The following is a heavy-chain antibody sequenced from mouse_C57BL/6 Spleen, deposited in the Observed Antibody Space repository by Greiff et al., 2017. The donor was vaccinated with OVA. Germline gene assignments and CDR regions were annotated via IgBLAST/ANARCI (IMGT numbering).Heavy chain of an antibody. CDR3: ARGDYGNYVGYAMDY. CDR1: GYTFTSYW. J-gene: IGHJ4*01. V-gene: IGHV1-64*01. Sequence: VQLQQPGAELVKPGASVKLSCKASGYTFTSYWMHWVKQRPGQGLEWIGMIHPNSGSTNYNEKFKSKATLTVDKSSSTAYMQLSSLTSEDSAVYYCARGDYGNYVGYAMDYWGQGTSVTVSS. CDR2: IHPNSGST. D-gene: IGHD2-1*01.